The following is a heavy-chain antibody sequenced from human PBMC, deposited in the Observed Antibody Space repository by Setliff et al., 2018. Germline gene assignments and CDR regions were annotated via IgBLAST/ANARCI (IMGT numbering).Heavy chain of an antibody. Sequence: SETLSLTCTVSGGSISSNSHYWGWIRQPPGKGLEWIGSIYYTGTAYYNPSLKSRVTISVDTSKNQFSLQVTSLAATDTALYFCARHEFVGGYYGSVTYRHFDYWGQGILVTVPQ. J-gene: IGHJ4*02. CDR3: ARHEFVGGYYGSVTYRHFDY. CDR1: GGSISSNSHY. CDR2: IYYTGTA. V-gene: IGHV4-39*01. D-gene: IGHD3-10*01.